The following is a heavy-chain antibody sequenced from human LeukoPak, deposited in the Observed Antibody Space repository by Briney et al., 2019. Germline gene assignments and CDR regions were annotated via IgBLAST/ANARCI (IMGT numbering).Heavy chain of an antibody. J-gene: IGHJ4*02. CDR3: ARDHQDTAMVQDY. D-gene: IGHD5-18*01. CDR2: IWYDGSNK. CDR1: GFTFSSYG. Sequence: GGSLRLSCAASGFTFSSYGMHWVRQAPGKGLGWVAVIWYDGSNKYYADTVKGRFTISRDNSKNTLYLQMNSLRAEDTAVYYCARDHQDTAMVQDYWGQGTLVTVSS. V-gene: IGHV3-33*01.